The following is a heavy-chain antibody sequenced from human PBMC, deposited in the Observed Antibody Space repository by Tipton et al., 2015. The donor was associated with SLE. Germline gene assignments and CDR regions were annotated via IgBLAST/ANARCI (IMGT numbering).Heavy chain of an antibody. CDR2: ISWDGGST. J-gene: IGHJ2*01. V-gene: IGHV3-43*01. CDR1: GFTFDDYT. D-gene: IGHD2/OR15-2a*01. CDR3: AKDSSSQEWYFDL. Sequence: LSLTCAASGFTFDDYTMHWVRQAPGKGLEWVSLISWDGGSTYYADSVKGRFTISRDNSKNSLYLQMNSLRTEDTALYYCAKDSSSQEWYFDLWGRGTLVTVSS.